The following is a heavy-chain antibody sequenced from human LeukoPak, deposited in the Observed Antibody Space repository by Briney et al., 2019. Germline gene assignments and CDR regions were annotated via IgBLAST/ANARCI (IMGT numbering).Heavy chain of an antibody. D-gene: IGHD3-3*01. CDR1: GFTFSSYA. V-gene: IGHV3-23*01. CDR2: ISGSGGST. Sequence: PGGSLRLSCAASGFTFSSYAMSWVRQAPGKGLEWVSAISGSGGSTYYADSVKGRFTISRDNSKNTLYLQMNSLRAEDTAVYYCAELYYDFWSGYWYWGQGTLVTVSS. CDR3: AELYYDFWSGYWY. J-gene: IGHJ4*02.